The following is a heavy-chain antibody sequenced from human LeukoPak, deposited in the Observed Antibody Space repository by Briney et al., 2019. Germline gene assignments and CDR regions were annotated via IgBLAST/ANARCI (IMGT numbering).Heavy chain of an antibody. CDR3: AHGSMYQLDY. V-gene: IGHV3-48*03. CDR2: ISSSGSTI. D-gene: IGHD2-2*01. Sequence: GGSLRLSCAASGFTFSSYEMNWGRQAPGKVLEWVSYISSSGSTIYYADSVKGRFTISRDNAKNSLYLQMNSLRAEDTAVYYCAHGSMYQLDYWGQGTLVTVSS. CDR1: GFTFSSYE. J-gene: IGHJ4*02.